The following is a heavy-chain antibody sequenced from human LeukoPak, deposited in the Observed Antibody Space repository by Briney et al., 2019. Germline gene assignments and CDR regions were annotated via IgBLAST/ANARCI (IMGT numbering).Heavy chain of an antibody. CDR1: GFTFSSYS. V-gene: IGHV3-21*01. CDR2: ISSSSSYI. D-gene: IGHD3-10*01. Sequence: GRSLRLSCAASGFTFSSYSMNWVRQAPGKGLEWVSSISSSSSYIYYADSVKGRFTISRDNAKNSLYLQMNSLRAEDTAVYYCARDYYGSGSYDRFDYWGQGTLVTVSS. CDR3: ARDYYGSGSYDRFDY. J-gene: IGHJ4*02.